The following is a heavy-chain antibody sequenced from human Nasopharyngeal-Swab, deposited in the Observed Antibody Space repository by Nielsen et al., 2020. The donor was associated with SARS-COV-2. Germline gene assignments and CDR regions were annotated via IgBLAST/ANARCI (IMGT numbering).Heavy chain of an antibody. CDR2: INPNSGGT. CDR1: GYTFTGYY. Sequence: ASVKVSCKASGYTFTGYYMHWVRQAPGQGLEWMGRINPNSGGTNYAQKFQGRVTMTRDTSISTAYMELSRLRSDDTAVYYCAREPRYSYGLFEPWGQGNPSHRLL. CDR3: AREPRYSYGLFEP. D-gene: IGHD5-18*01. J-gene: IGHJ5*02. V-gene: IGHV1-2*06.